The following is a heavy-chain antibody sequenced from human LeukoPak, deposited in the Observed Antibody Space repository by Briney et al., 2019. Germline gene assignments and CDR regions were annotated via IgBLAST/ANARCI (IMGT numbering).Heavy chain of an antibody. CDR1: GDSISSSSSY. Sequence: PSETLSLTCTVSGDSISSSSSYWGWIHQPPGKGLEWIGSIYYSGSTYYNTSLKSRVTISVDTSKNQFSLKLSSVTAADTAVYYCARGRITMVRGVITQRWFDYWGQGTLVTVSS. CDR2: IYYSGST. D-gene: IGHD3-10*01. CDR3: ARGRITMVRGVITQRWFDY. J-gene: IGHJ4*02. V-gene: IGHV4-39*01.